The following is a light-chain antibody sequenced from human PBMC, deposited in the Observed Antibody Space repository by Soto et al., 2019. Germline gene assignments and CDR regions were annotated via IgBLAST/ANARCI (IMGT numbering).Light chain of an antibody. CDR3: SSYTSSSSLASV. V-gene: IGLV2-14*01. CDR2: DVI. J-gene: IGLJ1*01. CDR1: SSDVGGYNY. Sequence: QSALTQPASVSGSPGQSITISCTGTSSDVGGYNYVSWYQQHPGKAPKLMIYDVINRPSGVSNRFSGSKSGNTASLTISWRQAEDEADYYCSSYTSSSSLASVFGTGTKLTVL.